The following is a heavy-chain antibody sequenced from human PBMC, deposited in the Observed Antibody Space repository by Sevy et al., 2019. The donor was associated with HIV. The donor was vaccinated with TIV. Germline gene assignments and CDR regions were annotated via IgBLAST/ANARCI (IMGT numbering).Heavy chain of an antibody. D-gene: IGHD2-2*01. CDR2: IIPIFSTA. V-gene: IGHV1-69*13. CDR1: GGTFSSYA. Sequence: ASVKVSCKASGGTFSSYAISWVRQAPGQGLEWMGGIIPIFSTANYAQKFQGRVTITADESTSTAYMELSSLRSEDTAVYYCARDEDIVVVPAALYYYYGMDVWGQGTTVTVSS. J-gene: IGHJ6*02. CDR3: ARDEDIVVVPAALYYYYGMDV.